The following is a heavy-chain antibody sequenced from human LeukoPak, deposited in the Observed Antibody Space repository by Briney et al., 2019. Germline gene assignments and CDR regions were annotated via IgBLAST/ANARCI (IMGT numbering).Heavy chain of an antibody. CDR3: ARGSTMVRGVTALSDY. CDR1: GYTFTGYY. CDR2: INPNGGGT. V-gene: IGHV1-2*02. D-gene: IGHD3-10*01. J-gene: IGHJ4*02. Sequence: ASVKVSCKASGYTFTGYYMHWVRQAPGQGLEWMGWINPNGGGTNYTQKFQGRVTMTRDTSISTAYMELSRLRSDDTAVYYCARGSTMVRGVTALSDYWGQGTLVTVSS.